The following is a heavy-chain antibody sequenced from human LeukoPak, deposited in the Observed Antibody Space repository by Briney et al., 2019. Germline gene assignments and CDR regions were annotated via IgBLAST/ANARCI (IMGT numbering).Heavy chain of an antibody. D-gene: IGHD1-26*01. CDR3: ARGRGYGGNYLRAFDI. J-gene: IGHJ3*02. V-gene: IGHV4-61*01. CDR2: NSGST. Sequence: SETLSLTCTVSGGSFSSSSYFWSWIRQPPGKGLEWIGYNSGSTKYNPSLKSRVTISVDTSKNQLSLKLSSVTAADTAVYYCARGRGYGGNYLRAFDIWGQGTMVSVSS. CDR1: GGSFSSSSYF.